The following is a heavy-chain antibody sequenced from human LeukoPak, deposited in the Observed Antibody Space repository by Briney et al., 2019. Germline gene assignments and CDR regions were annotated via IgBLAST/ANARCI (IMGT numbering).Heavy chain of an antibody. J-gene: IGHJ4*02. CDR3: ARIQNDFWSAHPGVDYFDY. D-gene: IGHD3-3*01. Sequence: SGPTLVKPTQTLTLTCTFSGFSLSTSGMCVSWIRQPPGKALEWLARIDWDDDKYYSTSLKTRLTISKDTSKNQVVLTMTNMDPVDTAAYYCARIQNDFWSAHPGVDYFDYWGQGTLVTVSS. V-gene: IGHV2-70*11. CDR1: GFSLSTSGMC. CDR2: IDWDDDK.